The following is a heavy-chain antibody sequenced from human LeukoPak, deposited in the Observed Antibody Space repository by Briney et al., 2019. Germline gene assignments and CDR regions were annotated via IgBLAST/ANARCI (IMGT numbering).Heavy chain of an antibody. V-gene: IGHV1-69*13. CDR1: GGTFSSYA. CDR3: ATRLPDGYSLE. J-gene: IGHJ4*02. D-gene: IGHD5-24*01. CDR2: IIPIFGTA. Sequence: SVKVSCKASGGTFSSYAISWVRQAPGQGLEWMGGIIPIFGTANYAQKFQGRVTITADESTSTAYMELSSLRSEDTAVYFCATRLPDGYSLEWGQGTLVTVSS.